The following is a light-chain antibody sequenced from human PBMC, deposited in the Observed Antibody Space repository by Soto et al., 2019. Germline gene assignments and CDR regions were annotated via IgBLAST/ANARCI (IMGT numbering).Light chain of an antibody. V-gene: IGKV1-33*01. CDR1: QDISTY. Sequence: DIQMPQSPSSLSASVVYSVTTTRQASQDISTYLNWYQQKTGKAPKLLIYDASNLETGVPSRFSGSVSGTDFTLNIRSLQPEEIATYYGQQFEEFPRAIICGQGTRLEIK. CDR3: QQFEEFPRAII. J-gene: IGKJ5*01. CDR2: DAS.